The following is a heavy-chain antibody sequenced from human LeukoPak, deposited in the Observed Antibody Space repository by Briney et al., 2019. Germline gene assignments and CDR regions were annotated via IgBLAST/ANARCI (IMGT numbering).Heavy chain of an antibody. V-gene: IGHV4-34*01. Sequence: PSETLSLTCDVYGGSFSGYYWSWIRQPAGKGLEWIGEINHSGSTNYNPSLKSRVTMSVDTSKNQFSLNLSSLTAADTAVYYCAREEDCSGGICYLGNAFDIWGQGTMVTVSS. CDR2: INHSGST. J-gene: IGHJ3*02. CDR3: AREEDCSGGICYLGNAFDI. CDR1: GGSFSGYY. D-gene: IGHD2-15*01.